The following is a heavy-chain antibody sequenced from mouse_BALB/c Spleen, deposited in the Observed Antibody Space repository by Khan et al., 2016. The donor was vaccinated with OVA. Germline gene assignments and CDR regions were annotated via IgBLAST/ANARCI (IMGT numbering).Heavy chain of an antibody. CDR3: ARDGVFQYHGYCGMDF. V-gene: IGHV2-4-1*01. J-gene: IGHJ4*01. Sequence: QVQLKESGPGLVQPSQNLSITCTVSGFSLINYGVHWVRQSPGKALEWLGAIWSGGSTDYNAAFISRLSITKDNSKSQIFFKMNSLQADDTAVYYCARDGVFQYHGYCGMDFWGQGTSVTVSS. CDR1: GFSLINYG. D-gene: IGHD1-2*01. CDR2: IWSGGST.